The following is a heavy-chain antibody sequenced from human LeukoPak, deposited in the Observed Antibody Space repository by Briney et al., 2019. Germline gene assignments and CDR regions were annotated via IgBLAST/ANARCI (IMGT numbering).Heavy chain of an antibody. D-gene: IGHD4-17*01. CDR3: ARDHYGDYVGKYYYYGMDV. CDR1: GFTLSSYE. J-gene: IGHJ6*02. V-gene: IGHV3-48*03. Sequence: PGGSLRLSCAASGFTLSSYELNSVRHAPGKGLESVSYISSRGSTIFYADSVKGRFTISRDNTKNSLYLQMNSLRAEDTAVYYCARDHYGDYVGKYYYYGMDVWGQGTTVTVSS. CDR2: ISSRGSTI.